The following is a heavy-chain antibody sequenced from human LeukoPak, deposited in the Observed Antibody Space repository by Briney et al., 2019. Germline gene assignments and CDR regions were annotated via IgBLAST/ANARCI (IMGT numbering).Heavy chain of an antibody. Sequence: SETLSLTCTVSGGSVNAFYWSWIRQPAGKGLEWIGRIHSSGSTNYSPSLKSRVAMLLDPSKNQFSLSLISVTAAHTAVYYCAREAVHYGSGSLDYWGQGTLVTVSS. CDR1: GGSVNAFY. V-gene: IGHV4-4*07. CDR3: AREAVHYGSGSLDY. CDR2: IHSSGST. D-gene: IGHD3-10*01. J-gene: IGHJ4*02.